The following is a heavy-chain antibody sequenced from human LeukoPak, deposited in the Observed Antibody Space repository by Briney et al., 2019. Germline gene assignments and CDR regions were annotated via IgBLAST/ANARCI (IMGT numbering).Heavy chain of an antibody. CDR2: INPNNGGT. J-gene: IGHJ5*02. V-gene: IGHV1-2*02. CDR1: GYTFTDYH. D-gene: IGHD3-3*01. CDR3: ARGDAFWSASYRYWFHP. Sequence: ASVKVSCKASGYTFTDYHMHWVRQAPGQGLECMGWINPNNGGTKYAQEFEGRVTMTRDTSISTAYMEVSRLRSDDTAVYYCARGDAFWSASYRYWFHPWGLGTLVTVSS.